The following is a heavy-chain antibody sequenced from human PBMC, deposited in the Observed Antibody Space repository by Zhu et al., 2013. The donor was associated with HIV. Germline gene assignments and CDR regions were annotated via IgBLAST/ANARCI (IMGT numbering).Heavy chain of an antibody. Sequence: VQLQESGPGLVKPSQTLSLTCTVSGDSISSSNHFWSWIRQPPGKGLEWIGYIHYSGNAYYNPSLEGRLTISVDTSKNQFSLKLSSVTAADTAVYYCAREVITLVQGGDDAFDLWGQGTMVTVSS. CDR3: AREVITLVQGGDDAFDL. D-gene: IGHD3-10*01. CDR1: GDSISSSNHF. CDR2: IHYSGNA. V-gene: IGHV4-30-4*01. J-gene: IGHJ3*01.